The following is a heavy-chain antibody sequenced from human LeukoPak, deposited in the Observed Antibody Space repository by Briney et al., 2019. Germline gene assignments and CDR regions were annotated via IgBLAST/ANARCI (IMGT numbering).Heavy chain of an antibody. Sequence: SETLSLTCTVSGGSISSSSYYWGWIRQPPGKGLEWIGSIYYSGSTYYNPSLKSRVTISVDTSKNQFSLKLSSVTAADTAVYYCASYGDLYYFDYWGREPWSPSPQ. CDR2: IYYSGST. CDR1: GGSISSSSYY. J-gene: IGHJ4*02. CDR3: ASYGDLYYFDY. D-gene: IGHD4-17*01. V-gene: IGHV4-39*07.